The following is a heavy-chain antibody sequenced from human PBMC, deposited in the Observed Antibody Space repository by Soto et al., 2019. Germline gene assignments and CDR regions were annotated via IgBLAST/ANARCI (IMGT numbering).Heavy chain of an antibody. CDR2: IYYSGST. D-gene: IGHD3-22*01. Sequence: QLQLQESGPVLLKPSETLSPTCTVSGGSISTRSYYWGWIRQPPGKGLEWIGSIYYSGSTYYNPSLKSRVTISVDTSKNQFSLKLSSVTAADTAVYYCARDYDSSGDYWGQGTLVTVSS. J-gene: IGHJ4*02. CDR3: ARDYDSSGDY. V-gene: IGHV4-39*01. CDR1: GGSISTRSYY.